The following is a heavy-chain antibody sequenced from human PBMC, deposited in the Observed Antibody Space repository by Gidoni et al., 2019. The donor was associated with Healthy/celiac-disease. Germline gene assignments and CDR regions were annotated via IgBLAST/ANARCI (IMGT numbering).Heavy chain of an antibody. V-gene: IGHV3-21*01. D-gene: IGHD3-10*01. CDR3: ARDLWYYGSGSAFDI. CDR2: ISVSSMYI. CDR1: GFTIRSYS. J-gene: IGHJ3*02. Sequence: EVQLVEAGGGLGKHGGSRRLSCAASGFTIRSYSMNWVRTAPGKGLEWVSSISVSSMYIYYADLVKGRFIIARDNAKNSLYLQMHSLSADDTAVYYCARDLWYYGSGSAFDIWGQGTMVTVSS.